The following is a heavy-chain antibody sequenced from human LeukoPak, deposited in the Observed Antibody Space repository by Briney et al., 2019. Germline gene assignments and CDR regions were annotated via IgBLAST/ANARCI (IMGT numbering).Heavy chain of an antibody. J-gene: IGHJ4*02. Sequence: GGSLRLSCAASGVTFSSYGMSWVRQAPGKGLEWVSRVNSDGSSTMYADSVKGRFTISRDNAKNTLYLQMNSLRADDTAVYYCAKVPGYSSSWYSLYYFDYWGQGTLVTVSS. CDR2: VNSDGSST. CDR1: GVTFSSYG. D-gene: IGHD6-13*01. CDR3: AKVPGYSSSWYSLYYFDY. V-gene: IGHV3-74*03.